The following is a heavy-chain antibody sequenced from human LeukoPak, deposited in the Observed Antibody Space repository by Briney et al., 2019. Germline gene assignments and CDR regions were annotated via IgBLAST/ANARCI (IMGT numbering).Heavy chain of an antibody. CDR2: INHSGST. J-gene: IGHJ4*02. CDR1: GGSFSGYY. CDR3: ALLRRYFDWSPNFDY. Sequence: SETLSLTCAVYGGSFSGYYWSWIRQPPGKGLEWIGEINHSGSTNYNPSLKSRVTISVDTSKNQFSLKLSSVTAADTAVYYCALLRRYFDWSPNFDYWGQGTLVTVSS. D-gene: IGHD3-9*01. V-gene: IGHV4-34*01.